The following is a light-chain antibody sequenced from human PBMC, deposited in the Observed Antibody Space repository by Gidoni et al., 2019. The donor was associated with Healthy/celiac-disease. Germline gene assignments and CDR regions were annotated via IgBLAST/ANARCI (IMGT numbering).Light chain of an antibody. CDR1: QSISSY. V-gene: IGKV1-39*01. CDR3: QQSYSTPQLT. Sequence: DIPMTQSPSSLSASVGDTVTITCRASQSISSYLNWYQQKTGKAPKLLIYAASSMQSGVPSRCSGSGAGTDVTLTISSLQQEDVATYYCQQSYSTPQLTFGGGTKVEIK. CDR2: AAS. J-gene: IGKJ4*01.